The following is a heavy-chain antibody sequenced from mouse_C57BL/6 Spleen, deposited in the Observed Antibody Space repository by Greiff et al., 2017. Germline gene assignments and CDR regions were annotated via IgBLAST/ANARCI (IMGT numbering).Heavy chain of an antibody. CDR2: IDPEDGDT. V-gene: IGHV14-1*01. D-gene: IGHD1-1*01. Sequence: DVQLQESGAELVRPGASVKLSCTASGFNIKDYYMHWVKQRPEQGLEWIGRIDPEDGDTEYAPKFQGKATMTADTSSNTAYLQLSSLTSEYTAVYYCNYYGSQFFDYWGQGTTLTVSS. CDR1: GFNIKDYY. CDR3: NYYGSQFFDY. J-gene: IGHJ2*01.